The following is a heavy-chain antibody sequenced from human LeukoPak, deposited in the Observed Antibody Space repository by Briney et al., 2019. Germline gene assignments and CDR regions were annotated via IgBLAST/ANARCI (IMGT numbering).Heavy chain of an antibody. CDR1: GYSFTDYY. V-gene: IGHV1-2*02. CDR3: AREGYCSGGGCNDAFDI. J-gene: IGHJ3*02. D-gene: IGHD2-15*01. Sequence: GASVKVSCKASGYSFTDYYIHWARQAPGQGLEWMGWINPNSGGTNYAQKFQGRVTMTRDTSISTAYMELSRLRSDDTAVYYCAREGYCSGGGCNDAFDIWGQGTMVTVSS. CDR2: INPNSGGT.